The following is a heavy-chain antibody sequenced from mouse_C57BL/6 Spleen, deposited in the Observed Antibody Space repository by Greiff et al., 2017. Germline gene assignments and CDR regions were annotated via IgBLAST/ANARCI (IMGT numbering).Heavy chain of an antibody. CDR3: ARYPGSYDNWYMDV. J-gene: IGHJ1*03. Sequence: VQLQQSGPVLARPGASVKMSCKTSGYTFTSYWMHWVKQRHGQGLEWIGAIYPGNSDTSYNQKFKGKAKLTADTSASTAYMELSSLTTEDSAVYYCARYPGSYDNWYMDVWGTGTTVTVSS. D-gene: IGHD6-1*01. V-gene: IGHV1-5*01. CDR2: IYPGNSDT. CDR1: GYTFTSYW.